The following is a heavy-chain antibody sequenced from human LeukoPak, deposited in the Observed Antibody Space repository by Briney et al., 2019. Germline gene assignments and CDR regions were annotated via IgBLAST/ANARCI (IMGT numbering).Heavy chain of an antibody. J-gene: IGHJ5*02. V-gene: IGHV1-69*05. D-gene: IGHD6-13*01. CDR3: ARDTTPARSSSWPSGFDP. CDR2: IIPIFGTA. Sequence: GSSVKVSCKASGGTFSSYAISWVRQAPGQGLEWMGGIIPIFGTANYAQKFQGRVTITTDESTSTAYMELSSLRSEDTAVYYCARDTTPARSSSWPSGFDPWGQGTLVTVSS. CDR1: GGTFSSYA.